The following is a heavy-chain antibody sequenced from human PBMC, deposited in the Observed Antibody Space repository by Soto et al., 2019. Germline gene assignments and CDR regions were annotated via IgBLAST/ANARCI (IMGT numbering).Heavy chain of an antibody. CDR3: ASEASAGTGYYLDY. Sequence: QVQLVQSGAEVKKPGASVKVSCKASGYTFTSYGISWVRQDPGQGLEWMGWISAYNGNTNYSQKLQCRVTMTTDTSTRKAYMEMRRLRSDDTSVYYCASEASAGTGYYLDYWGQGTLVTVSS. D-gene: IGHD6-13*01. V-gene: IGHV1-18*04. CDR2: ISAYNGNT. J-gene: IGHJ4*02. CDR1: GYTFTSYG.